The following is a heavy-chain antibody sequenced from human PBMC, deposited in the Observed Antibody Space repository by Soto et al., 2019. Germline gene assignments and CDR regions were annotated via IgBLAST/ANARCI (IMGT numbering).Heavy chain of an antibody. Sequence: EVQLVESGGGLVQPGRSLRLSCAASGFTFDDYAMHWVRQAPGKGLEWVSGISWDSGSMGYADSVKGRFTISRDNAKNSLHMQMNRLRAEDTALYDSAQDVYCGYSFSFGYDGSHISGQGTMVTV. D-gene: IGHD5-18*01. CDR2: ISWDSGSM. J-gene: IGHJ3*02. V-gene: IGHV3-9*01. CDR1: GFTFDDYA. CDR3: AQDVYCGYSFSFGYDGSHI.